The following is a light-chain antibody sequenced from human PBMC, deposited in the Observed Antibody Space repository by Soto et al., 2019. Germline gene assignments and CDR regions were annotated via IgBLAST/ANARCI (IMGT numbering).Light chain of an antibody. CDR2: GAS. Sequence: EIVLTQSPGTLSLSPGERVTLSRRASQSVNSSYLAWYQHKPGQAPRLLIYGASTRATGIPDRFSGSGSGTDFTLTIARLELGDFAVYYCQQYGNSPQTFGQGTKVDIK. CDR1: QSVNSSY. V-gene: IGKV3-20*01. CDR3: QQYGNSPQT. J-gene: IGKJ1*01.